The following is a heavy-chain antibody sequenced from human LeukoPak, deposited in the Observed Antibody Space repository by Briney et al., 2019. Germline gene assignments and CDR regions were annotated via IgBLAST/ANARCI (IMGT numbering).Heavy chain of an antibody. CDR2: ISAYNGNT. CDR3: ARDGDAGSYYYGSGSSPRFDY. V-gene: IGHV1-18*01. Sequence: ASVKVSCKASGYSFTSNVISWVRQAPGQGLEWMGWISAYNGNTNYAQKLQSRVTMTTDTSTSTAYMELSSLRSEDTAVYYCARDGDAGSYYYGSGSSPRFDYWGQGTLVTVSS. D-gene: IGHD3-10*01. J-gene: IGHJ4*02. CDR1: GYSFTSNV.